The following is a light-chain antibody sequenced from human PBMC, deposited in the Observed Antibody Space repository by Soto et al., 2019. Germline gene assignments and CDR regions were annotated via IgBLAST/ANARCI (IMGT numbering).Light chain of an antibody. CDR2: TNN. J-gene: IGLJ1*01. Sequence: QSLLTQPPSVSGAPGQRVTISCTGSSSNIGAGYDVHWYLQVPGTAPKLLVYTNNNRPSGVPDRFSGSKSDTSASLAITGLQAEDEADYYCQSYDSRLSAYVFGTGTKATVL. CDR3: QSYDSRLSAYV. CDR1: SSNIGAGYD. V-gene: IGLV1-40*01.